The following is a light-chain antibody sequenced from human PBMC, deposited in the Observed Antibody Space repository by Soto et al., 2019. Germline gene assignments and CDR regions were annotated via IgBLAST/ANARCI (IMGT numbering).Light chain of an antibody. CDR3: QQSYSTPWT. J-gene: IGKJ1*01. V-gene: IGKV1-39*01. CDR2: AAS. Sequence: DIQMTQAPSSLSASVGDRVTITCRASQSISSYLNWYQQKPGKAPKLLIYAASSLQSGVPSRFSGSGSGTDFTLTISSLQPEYFATYYGQQSYSTPWTFGQGPK. CDR1: QSISSY.